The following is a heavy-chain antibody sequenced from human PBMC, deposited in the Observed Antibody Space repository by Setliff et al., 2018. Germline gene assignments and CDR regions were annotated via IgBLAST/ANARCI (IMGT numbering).Heavy chain of an antibody. Sequence: SETLSLTCTVSGGSISRSSYNWGWIRQPPGKGLEWIGSIYYSGSTYYNPSLKSRVTISVDTPKNQFSLKLSSVTAADTAVYYCARAAGYSSSWYHYYYGMDVWGQGTTVTVSS. CDR2: IYYSGST. V-gene: IGHV4-39*01. CDR3: ARAAGYSSSWYHYYYGMDV. CDR1: GGSISRSSYN. D-gene: IGHD6-13*01. J-gene: IGHJ6*02.